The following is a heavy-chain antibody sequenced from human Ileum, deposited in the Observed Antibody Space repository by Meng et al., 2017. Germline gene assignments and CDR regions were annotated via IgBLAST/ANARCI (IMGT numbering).Heavy chain of an antibody. V-gene: IGHV3-48*03. D-gene: IGHD1-1*01. CDR3: ARDEFAGPFDY. CDR1: GFTFSSYE. J-gene: IGHJ4*02. Sequence: GGSLRLSCAASGFTFSSYEMNWVRQAPGKGLEWVSYISSSGSTIYYADSVKGRFTISRDNAKNSLYLQMNSLRAEDTAVYYCARDEFAGPFDYWGQGTLVTVSS. CDR2: ISSSGSTI.